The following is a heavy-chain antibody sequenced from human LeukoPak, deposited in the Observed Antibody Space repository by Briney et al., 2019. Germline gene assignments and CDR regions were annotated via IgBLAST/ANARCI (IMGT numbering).Heavy chain of an antibody. D-gene: IGHD2-2*01. CDR2: IYYSGST. CDR1: GGSISSHY. Sequence: SETLSLTCTVSGGSISSHYWSWIRQPPGKGLEWIGYIYYSGSTNYNPSLKSRVTISVDTSKNQFSLKLSSVTAADTAVYYCAREALPAAYFDYWGQGTLVTVSS. V-gene: IGHV4-59*11. CDR3: AREALPAAYFDY. J-gene: IGHJ4*02.